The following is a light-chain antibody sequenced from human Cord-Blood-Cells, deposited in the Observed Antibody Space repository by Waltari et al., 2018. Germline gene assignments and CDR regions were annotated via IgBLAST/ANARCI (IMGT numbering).Light chain of an antibody. V-gene: IGLV3-21*03. CDR2: DDS. CDR3: QVWDSSSDHVV. CDR1: NIGRKI. Sequence: SSVLTQPPSVSVAPGKTARITCRGNNIGRKIVHWYQQKPGQAPVLVVYDDSDRPSGIPERFSGSNSGNTATLTISRVEAGDEADYYCQVWDSSSDHVVFGGGTKLTVL. J-gene: IGLJ2*01.